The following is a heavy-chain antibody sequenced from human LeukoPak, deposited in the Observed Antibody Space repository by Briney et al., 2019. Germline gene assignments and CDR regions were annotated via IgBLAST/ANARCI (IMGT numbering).Heavy chain of an antibody. Sequence: GGSLRLSCAASGFTLSSYAMHWVRQAPGKGLEWVAVISYDGSNKYYADSVKGRFTISRDNSKNTLYLQMNSLRAEDTAVYYCAREGAPYDSRFEGPGSPQANHYYFDYWGQGTLVTVSS. CDR3: AREGAPYDSRFEGPGSPQANHYYFDY. CDR1: GFTLSSYA. D-gene: IGHD3-22*01. CDR2: ISYDGSNK. J-gene: IGHJ4*02. V-gene: IGHV3-30-3*01.